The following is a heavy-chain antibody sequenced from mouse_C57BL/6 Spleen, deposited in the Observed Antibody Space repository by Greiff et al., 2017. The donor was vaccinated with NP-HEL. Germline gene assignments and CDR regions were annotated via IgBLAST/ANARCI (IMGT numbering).Heavy chain of an antibody. CDR2: ISSGGSYT. V-gene: IGHV5-6*01. CDR1: GFTFSSYG. J-gene: IGHJ2*01. D-gene: IGHD4-1*01. Sequence: EVKLMESGGDLVKPGGSLKLSCAASGFTFSSYGMSWVRQTPDKRLEWVATISSGGSYTYYPDSVKGRFTISRDNAKNTLYLQMSSLKSEDTAMYYCARESWDGGYYFDYWGQGTTLTVSS. CDR3: ARESWDGGYYFDY.